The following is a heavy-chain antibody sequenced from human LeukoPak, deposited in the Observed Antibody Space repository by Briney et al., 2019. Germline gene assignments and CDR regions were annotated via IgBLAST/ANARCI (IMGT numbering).Heavy chain of an antibody. J-gene: IGHJ6*03. CDR3: ARDPTVTTGADYMDV. V-gene: IGHV1-2*02. D-gene: IGHD4-17*01. CDR2: IKPNSGGT. Sequence: GASVKVSCKASGYTFIGYYIHWVRQAPGQGLEWMGWIKPNSGGTYYAQKFQGRVTMTRDTSTSTAYMELSRLRSDDTAVYYCARDPTVTTGADYMDVWGKGTTVTVSS. CDR1: GYTFIGYY.